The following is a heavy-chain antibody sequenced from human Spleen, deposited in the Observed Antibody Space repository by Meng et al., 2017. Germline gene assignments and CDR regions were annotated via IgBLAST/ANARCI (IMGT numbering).Heavy chain of an antibody. V-gene: IGHV3-23*01. CDR2: SSGSGVNT. CDR3: SGHVDY. CDR1: GFTLSSYA. J-gene: IGHJ4*01. Sequence: GVLKISCAASGFTLSSYAMSWVRQAPGKGLEWVSASSGSGVNTDYADSVKGRFTISRDNSKNTVYLQMNSLKTEDTAVYYCSGHVDYWGHGTLVTVSS.